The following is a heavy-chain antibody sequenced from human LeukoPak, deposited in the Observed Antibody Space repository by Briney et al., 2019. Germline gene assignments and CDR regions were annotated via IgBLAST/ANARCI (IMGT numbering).Heavy chain of an antibody. J-gene: IGHJ4*02. CDR2: IRYDGGNK. D-gene: IGHD2/OR15-2a*01. V-gene: IGHV3-30*02. Sequence: PGGSMRLACAASGFIFKNYGIHWVRQAPGKGLEWVAFIRYDGGNKYYAESVKGRFTISRDNSKNTVYLQMNSLRAEDTAVYYCARDRILSSSWNYFDYWGQGTLVTVSS. CDR1: GFIFKNYG. CDR3: ARDRILSSSWNYFDY.